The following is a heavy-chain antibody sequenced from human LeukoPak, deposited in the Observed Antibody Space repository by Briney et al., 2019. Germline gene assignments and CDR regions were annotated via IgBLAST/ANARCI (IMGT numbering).Heavy chain of an antibody. CDR2: IYTSGST. CDR1: GGSISSGSYY. J-gene: IGHJ4*02. V-gene: IGHV4-61*02. Sequence: PSETLSLTCTVSGGSISSGSYYWSWIRQPAGKGLEWIGRIYTSGSTNYNPSLKSRVTISVDTSKNQFSLKLSSVTAADTAVYYCARGVTTVTPFDYWGQGTLVTVSS. CDR3: ARGVTTVTPFDY. D-gene: IGHD4-17*01.